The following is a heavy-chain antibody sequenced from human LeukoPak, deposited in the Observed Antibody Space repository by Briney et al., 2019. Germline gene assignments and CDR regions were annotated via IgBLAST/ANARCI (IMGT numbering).Heavy chain of an antibody. CDR2: ISTCNGDI. D-gene: IGHD6-25*01. Sequence: GASVKVSCKASGYTFNTYGIRRVRQAPGKGLEWMGWISTCNGDINYVQNLQGRLTMNTDTSTSTAYMELMSLRSDDTAVYYCLRDAQRPRLTPDYWGQGTLVTVSS. CDR3: LRDAQRPRLTPDY. CDR1: GYTFNTYG. J-gene: IGHJ4*02. V-gene: IGHV1-18*01.